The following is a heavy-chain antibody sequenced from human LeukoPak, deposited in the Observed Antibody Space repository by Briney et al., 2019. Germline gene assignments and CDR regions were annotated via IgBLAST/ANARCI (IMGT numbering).Heavy chain of an antibody. CDR2: INHSGST. D-gene: IGHD3-16*01. J-gene: IGHJ6*03. CDR1: GGSFSNYY. CDR3: ARDSMITFGGTHYMDV. V-gene: IGHV4-34*01. Sequence: SETLSLTCAVYGGSFSNYYWSWIRQPSGKGLEWIGEINHSGSTNYNPSLKSRVTISVDTSKNQFSLKLSSVTAADTAVYYCARDSMITFGGTHYMDVWGKGTTVTVSS.